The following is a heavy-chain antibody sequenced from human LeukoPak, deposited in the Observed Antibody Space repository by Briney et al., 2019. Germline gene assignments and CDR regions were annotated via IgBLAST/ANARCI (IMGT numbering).Heavy chain of an antibody. CDR1: GFTFSSYS. Sequence: TGGSLRLSCAASGFTFSSYSMNWVRQAPGKGLEWVSSISSSSGYIYYADSVKGRFTISRDNAKNSLYLQMNSLRAEDTALYYCAKDMSYGDYFDYWGQGTLVTVSS. CDR2: ISSSSGYI. D-gene: IGHD4-17*01. CDR3: AKDMSYGDYFDY. J-gene: IGHJ4*02. V-gene: IGHV3-21*04.